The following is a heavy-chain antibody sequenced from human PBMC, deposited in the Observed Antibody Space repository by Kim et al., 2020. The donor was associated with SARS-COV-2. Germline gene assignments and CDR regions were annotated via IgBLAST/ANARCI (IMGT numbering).Heavy chain of an antibody. D-gene: IGHD3-10*01. J-gene: IGHJ6*02. V-gene: IGHV3-23*01. Sequence: VKGRFTISRDNSKNTLYLQMNSLRAEDTAVYYCAKETVVRGVFSYYGMDVWGQGTTVTVSS. CDR3: AKETVVRGVFSYYGMDV.